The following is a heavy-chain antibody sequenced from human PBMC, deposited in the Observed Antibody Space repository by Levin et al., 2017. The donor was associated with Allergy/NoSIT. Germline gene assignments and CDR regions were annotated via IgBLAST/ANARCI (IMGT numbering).Heavy chain of an antibody. Sequence: RSGGSLRLSCAASGFTFSSYGMHWARRAPGKGLEWVAVIWYDGSKKYYADSVKGRFTISRDNSKNTLYVQMNSLRAEDTAVYYCARGYCSSTRCLAEDYYYYGMDVWGQGTTVTVSS. CDR1: GFTFSSYG. D-gene: IGHD2-2*01. J-gene: IGHJ6*02. V-gene: IGHV3-33*01. CDR2: IWYDGSKK. CDR3: ARGYCSSTRCLAEDYYYYGMDV.